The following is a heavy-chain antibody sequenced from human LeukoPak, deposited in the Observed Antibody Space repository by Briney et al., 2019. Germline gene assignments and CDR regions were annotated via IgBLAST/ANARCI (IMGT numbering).Heavy chain of an antibody. Sequence: ASVTVSCKASGYTFTAYYIHWVRQAPGQGLEWVGWINPNSGGTNLAQKFQGRVTMTRDTSVSTVYMELSSLRSDDTAVYYCARQWLGSQCFDPWGQGTLVTISS. CDR3: ARQWLGSQCFDP. J-gene: IGHJ5*02. V-gene: IGHV1-2*02. D-gene: IGHD6-19*01. CDR1: GYTFTAYY. CDR2: INPNSGGT.